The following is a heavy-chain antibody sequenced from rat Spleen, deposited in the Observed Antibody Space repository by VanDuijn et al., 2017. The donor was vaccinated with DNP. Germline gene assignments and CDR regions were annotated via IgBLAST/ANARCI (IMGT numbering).Heavy chain of an antibody. CDR3: AIQLGVFDY. J-gene: IGHJ2*01. D-gene: IGHD5-1*01. CDR2: ISSDGSHT. V-gene: IGHV5-7*01. Sequence: EVKLVESGGGLVQPGRSLKLSCAGSGFTFSDYYMAWVRQTPTKGLDWVASISSDGSHTYYRDSVKGRFTISRDNAKSSLFLQMDSLRSEDTATYYCAIQLGVFDYWDQGVMVTVSS. CDR1: GFTFSDYY.